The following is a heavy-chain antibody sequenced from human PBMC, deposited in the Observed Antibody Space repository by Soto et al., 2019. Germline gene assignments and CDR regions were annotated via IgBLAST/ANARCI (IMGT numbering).Heavy chain of an antibody. Sequence: QVQLQESGPGLLKPSETLSLTCTVSDDSISSYYWSWIRQPPGKGLEWIGYIFYRGSTNYNPSLKSRVTISVDPSKNQFSLRLSSVTAADTAVYYCARLGGSYLNWFDPWGQGTLVTVSS. J-gene: IGHJ5*02. D-gene: IGHD2-15*01. V-gene: IGHV4-59*01. CDR3: ARLGGSYLNWFDP. CDR2: IFYRGST. CDR1: DDSISSYY.